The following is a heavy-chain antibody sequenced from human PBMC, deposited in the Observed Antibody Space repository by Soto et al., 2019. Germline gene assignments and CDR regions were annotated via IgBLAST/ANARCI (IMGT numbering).Heavy chain of an antibody. CDR2: IYYSGST. CDR1: GGSISSSSYY. Sequence: SETLSLTCTVSGGSISSSSYYWGWIRQPPGKGLEWIGYIYYSGSTNYNPSFKSRVTISVDTSKNQFSLKLSSVTAADTAVYYCARNTVTFDYWGQGTLVTVSS. V-gene: IGHV4-61*05. CDR3: ARNTVTFDY. J-gene: IGHJ4*02. D-gene: IGHD4-17*01.